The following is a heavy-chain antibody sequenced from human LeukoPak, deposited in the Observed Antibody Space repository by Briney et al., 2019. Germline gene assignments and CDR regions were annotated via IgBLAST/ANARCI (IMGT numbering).Heavy chain of an antibody. CDR2: IYTSGST. V-gene: IGHV4-4*07. Sequence: NPSETLSLTCTVSGGSISSYYWSWIRQPAGKGLEWIGRIYTSGSTNYNPSLKSRVTMSVDTSKNQFSLKLSSVTAADTAVYYCARDDSGIAVAGFDYWGQGTLVTVSS. J-gene: IGHJ4*02. CDR3: ARDDSGIAVAGFDY. CDR1: GGSISSYY. D-gene: IGHD6-19*01.